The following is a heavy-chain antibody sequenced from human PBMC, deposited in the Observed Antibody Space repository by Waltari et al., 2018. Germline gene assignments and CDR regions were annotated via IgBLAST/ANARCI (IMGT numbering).Heavy chain of an antibody. CDR2: ISSSISTI. CDR1: GFTFSRYS. V-gene: IGHV3-48*01. D-gene: IGHD6-13*01. J-gene: IGHJ4*02. CDR3: ARDPDSSWYAALDY. Sequence: EVQLVESGGGLVQPGGSLRLSCAASGFTFSRYSMNWVRQAPGKGLEWVSYISSSISTIYYADSVKGRFTISRDNAKNSLYLQMNSLRAEDTAVYYCARDPDSSWYAALDYWGQGTLVTVSS.